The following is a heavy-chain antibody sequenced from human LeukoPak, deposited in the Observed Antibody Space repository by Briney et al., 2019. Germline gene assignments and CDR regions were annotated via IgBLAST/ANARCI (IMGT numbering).Heavy chain of an antibody. J-gene: IGHJ4*02. CDR2: IRSKPYGATT. D-gene: IGHD5-24*01. V-gene: IGHV3-49*04. CDR1: GFTFDTYE. CDR3: TRGDGYNYGSDY. Sequence: SLRLSCAASGFTFDTYEMNWVRQAPGKGLEWVGFIRSKPYGATTQYAASVKGRFTISRDDSKNIAYLQMNSLKTEDTAVYYCTRGDGYNYGSDYWGQGTLVTVSS.